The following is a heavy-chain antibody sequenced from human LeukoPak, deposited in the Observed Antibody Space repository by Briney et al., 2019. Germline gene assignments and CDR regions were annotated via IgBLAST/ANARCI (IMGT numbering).Heavy chain of an antibody. CDR1: GYTFTGYF. V-gene: IGHV1-2*02. D-gene: IGHD1-26*01. CDR3: ARDFGGTYPLFDY. Sequence: ASVKVSCRASGYTFTGYFLHWVRQDPGQGLEWIGWINPNNGGTRYAQRFQGRVTMTRDTSINTTYMVLSRLRSDDTAVYYCARDFGGTYPLFDYWGQGTLVTVSS. J-gene: IGHJ4*02. CDR2: INPNNGGT.